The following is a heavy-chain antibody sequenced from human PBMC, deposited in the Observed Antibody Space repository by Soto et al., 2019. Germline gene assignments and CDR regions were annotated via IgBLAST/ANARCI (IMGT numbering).Heavy chain of an antibody. J-gene: IGHJ6*02. Sequence: ASVKVSCKVSGYTLTELSMHWVRQAPGKGLEWMGGFDPEDGETIYAQKFQGRVTMTEDTSTDTAYMELSSLRSEDTAVYYCATLHGQLVLSDYYYGMDVWGQGTTVTVSS. CDR2: FDPEDGET. CDR1: GYTLTELS. D-gene: IGHD6-6*01. V-gene: IGHV1-24*01. CDR3: ATLHGQLVLSDYYYGMDV.